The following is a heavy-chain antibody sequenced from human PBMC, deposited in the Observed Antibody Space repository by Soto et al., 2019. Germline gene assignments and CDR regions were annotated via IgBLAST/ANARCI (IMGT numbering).Heavy chain of an antibody. CDR1: GFSLSTSGVG. CDR3: AHRLGGSYSVPDAFEI. D-gene: IGHD1-26*01. Sequence: QITLKESGPTLVKPTQTLTLTCTFSGFSLSTSGVGVGWIRQPPGKALEWLALIYWNDDKRYSPSLKSRLTITKNTSKNQVVLTMTNMDPVDTATYYCAHRLGGSYSVPDAFEIWGQGTMVTVSS. V-gene: IGHV2-5*01. J-gene: IGHJ3*02. CDR2: IYWNDDK.